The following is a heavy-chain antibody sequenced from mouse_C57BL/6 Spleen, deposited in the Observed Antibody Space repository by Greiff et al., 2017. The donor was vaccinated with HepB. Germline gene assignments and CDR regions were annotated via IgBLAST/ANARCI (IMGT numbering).Heavy chain of an antibody. J-gene: IGHJ4*01. CDR2: IRSKSNNYAT. Sequence: EAGGGLVQPKGSLKLSCAASGFSFNTYAMNWVRQAPGKGLEWVARIRSKSNNYATYYADSVKDRFTISRDDSESMLYLQMNNLKTEDTAMYYCVRGLGVGYAMDYWGQGTSVTVSS. CDR1: GFSFNTYA. D-gene: IGHD3-1*01. CDR3: VRGLGVGYAMDY. V-gene: IGHV10-1*01.